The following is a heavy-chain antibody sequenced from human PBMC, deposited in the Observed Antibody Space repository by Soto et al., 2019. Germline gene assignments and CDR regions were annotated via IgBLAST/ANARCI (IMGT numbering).Heavy chain of an antibody. Sequence: SETLSLTCTVSGGSISSGGYYWSWIRQHPGKGLEWIGYIYYSGSTYYNPSLKSRVTISVDTSKNQFSLKLSSVTAADTAVYYCASVCNPSIAAASDFDYWGQGTLVTVSS. V-gene: IGHV4-31*03. J-gene: IGHJ4*02. CDR3: ASVCNPSIAAASDFDY. CDR2: IYYSGST. CDR1: GGSISSGGYY. D-gene: IGHD6-13*01.